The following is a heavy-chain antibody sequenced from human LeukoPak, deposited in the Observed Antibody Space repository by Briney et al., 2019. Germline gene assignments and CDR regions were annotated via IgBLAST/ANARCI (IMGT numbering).Heavy chain of an antibody. CDR3: ARGLAGNWFDP. D-gene: IGHD3-3*02. V-gene: IGHV4-30-2*01. CDR1: GGSISSGGHS. Sequence: SQTLSLTCAVSGGSISSGGHSWSWIRQPPGKGLEWIGYIYHSGSTYYNPSLKSRVAISVDRSKNQFSLKLSSVTAADTAVYYCARGLAGNWFDPWGQGTLVTVSS. CDR2: IYHSGST. J-gene: IGHJ5*02.